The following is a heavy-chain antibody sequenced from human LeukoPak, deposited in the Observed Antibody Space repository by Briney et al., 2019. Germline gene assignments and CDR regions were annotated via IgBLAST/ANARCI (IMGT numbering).Heavy chain of an antibody. CDR2: INPDSGGT. Sequence: ASVKVSCKASGYTFTAYYMHWVRQAPGQGLEWMGWINPDSGGTNYAQKFQGRVTMTEDTSTDTAYMELSSLRSEDTAVYYCATWTRYHLLYGAMDVWGKGTTVTVSS. CDR1: GYTFTAYY. CDR3: ATWTRYHLLYGAMDV. J-gene: IGHJ6*03. D-gene: IGHD2-2*02. V-gene: IGHV1-2*02.